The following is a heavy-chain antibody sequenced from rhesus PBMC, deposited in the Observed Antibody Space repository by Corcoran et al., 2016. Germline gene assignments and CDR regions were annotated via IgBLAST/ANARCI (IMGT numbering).Heavy chain of an antibody. D-gene: IGHD5-24*01. J-gene: IGHJ4*01. V-gene: IGHV4-127*01. CDR3: ARGYSGYSPFCDY. CDR1: GYSLSSGYG. CDR2: IGGSRGST. Sequence: QVQLQESGPGLVKPSETLSLTCAVSGYSLSSGYGWSWIRQPPGTGLAWIGYIGGSRGSTNDNPALKSRGTISKDTSKNQFSLKLSSVTAADTAVYYCARGYSGYSPFCDYWGQGVLVTVSS.